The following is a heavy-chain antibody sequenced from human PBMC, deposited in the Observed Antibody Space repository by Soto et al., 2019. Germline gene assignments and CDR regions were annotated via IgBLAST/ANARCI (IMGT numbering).Heavy chain of an antibody. J-gene: IGHJ4*02. CDR1: GYSFASHW. CDR2: IYPGDSDT. V-gene: IGHV5-51*01. CDR3: ARYSGSYWHYLDF. D-gene: IGHD1-26*01. Sequence: PGESLKISCKGSGYSFASHWVAWVRQMPEKGLEWIGTIYPGDSDTKYSSAFRGHVTISADTSVSTAYLQWRSLEATDSAIYYCARYSGSYWHYLDFWGQGXLVTVSS.